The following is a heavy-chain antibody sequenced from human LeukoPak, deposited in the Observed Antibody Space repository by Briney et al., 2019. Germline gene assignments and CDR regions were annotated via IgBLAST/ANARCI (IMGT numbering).Heavy chain of an antibody. CDR3: AKNASGGMRNYYDSSGYSDY. Sequence: PGGSLRLSCAASGFTFSSYAMRWVRQAPGKGLEWVSAISGSGGSTYYADSVKGRFTISRDNSKNTLYLQMNSLRAEDTAVYYCAKNASGGMRNYYDSSGYSDYWGQGTLVTVSS. D-gene: IGHD3-22*01. J-gene: IGHJ4*02. CDR1: GFTFSSYA. CDR2: ISGSGGST. V-gene: IGHV3-23*01.